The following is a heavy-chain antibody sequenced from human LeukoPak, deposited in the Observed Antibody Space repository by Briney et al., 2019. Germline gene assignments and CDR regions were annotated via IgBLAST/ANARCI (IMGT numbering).Heavy chain of an antibody. Sequence: GGSLRLSCAASGFTFSSYSTNWVRQAPGKGLEWVSSISSSSSYIYYADSVKGRFTISRDNAKNSLYLQMNSLRAEDTAVYYCARDRDYDILTGYYFWFVPWGQGTLVTVSS. CDR3: ARDRDYDILTGYYFWFVP. J-gene: IGHJ5*02. V-gene: IGHV3-21*01. CDR1: GFTFSSYS. D-gene: IGHD3-9*01. CDR2: ISSSSSYI.